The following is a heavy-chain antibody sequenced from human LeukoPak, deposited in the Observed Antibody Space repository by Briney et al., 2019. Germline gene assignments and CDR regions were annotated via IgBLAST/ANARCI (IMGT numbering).Heavy chain of an antibody. J-gene: IGHJ4*02. CDR1: GYTFTSYG. D-gene: IGHD3-22*01. Sequence: ASVKVSCKASGYTFTSYGISWVRQAPGQGLEWMGWISAYNGNTNYAQKLQGRVTMTTDTSTSTAYMELRSLRSDDTAVYYCARVAHGRYYDSSGYLTPYFDYWGQGTLVTVS. V-gene: IGHV1-18*01. CDR3: ARVAHGRYYDSSGYLTPYFDY. CDR2: ISAYNGNT.